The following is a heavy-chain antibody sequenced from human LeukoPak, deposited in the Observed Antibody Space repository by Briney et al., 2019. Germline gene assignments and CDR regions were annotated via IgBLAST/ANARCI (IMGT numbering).Heavy chain of an antibody. V-gene: IGHV1-69*13. CDR2: IIPIFGTA. CDR1: GGTFSSYA. J-gene: IGHJ4*02. Sequence: GVSVTVSCTASGGTFSSYAISWVRQAPGQGLERMGGIIPIFGTANYAQKFQGRVTITADESTSTAYMELSSLRSEDTAVYYCVRSSGYYLSGWGQGTLVTVSS. D-gene: IGHD3-22*01. CDR3: VRSSGYYLSG.